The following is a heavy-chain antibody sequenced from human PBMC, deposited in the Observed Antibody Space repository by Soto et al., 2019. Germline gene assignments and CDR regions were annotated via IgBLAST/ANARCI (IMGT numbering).Heavy chain of an antibody. CDR2: ISSSSSTI. CDR3: ARVGIAAAGRRGAFDY. CDR1: GFTFSSYS. D-gene: IGHD6-13*01. Sequence: EVQLVESGGGLVQPGGSLRLSCAASGFTFSSYSMNWVRQAPGKGLEWVSYISSSSSTIYYADSVKGRFTISRDNAKNSLYLQMNSLRDEGTAVYYCARVGIAAAGRRGAFDYWGQGTLVTVSS. V-gene: IGHV3-48*02. J-gene: IGHJ4*02.